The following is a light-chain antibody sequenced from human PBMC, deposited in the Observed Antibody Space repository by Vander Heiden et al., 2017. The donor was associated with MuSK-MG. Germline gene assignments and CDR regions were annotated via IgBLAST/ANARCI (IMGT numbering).Light chain of an antibody. J-gene: IGKJ4*01. Sequence: ASLPVTMDERATINCRSSHSVLYSSNNKNYLAWWQQKPGQPPKLLIYWASTRESGVPDRFTGSEAGTGFPLALGCRRAEDGAVNHRQQYKRTSLTFGGGTKVEIK. CDR1: HSVLYSSNNKNY. V-gene: IGKV4-1*01. CDR3: QQYKRTSLT. CDR2: WAS.